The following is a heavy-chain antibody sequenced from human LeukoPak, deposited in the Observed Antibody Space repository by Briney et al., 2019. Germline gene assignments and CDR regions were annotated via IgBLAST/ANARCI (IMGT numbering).Heavy chain of an antibody. Sequence: GASVKVSCKASGYTFTSYYIHWVRQAPGQGLEWMGIINPSGGSTSYAQNFQGRVTMTRDTSTGTVYMELSGLRSDDTAVYYCARDLGGGGYFDYWGQGTLVTVSS. CDR1: GYTFTSYY. CDR2: INPSGGST. V-gene: IGHV1-46*01. CDR3: ARDLGGGGYFDY. J-gene: IGHJ4*02. D-gene: IGHD3-10*01.